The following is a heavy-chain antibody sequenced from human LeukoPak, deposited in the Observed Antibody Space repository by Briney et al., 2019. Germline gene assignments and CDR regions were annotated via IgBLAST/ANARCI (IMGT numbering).Heavy chain of an antibody. J-gene: IGHJ4*02. CDR3: ARDRCTNGVCYSFDY. CDR2: IYSGGNT. V-gene: IGHV3-53*01. CDR1: GFTVSSDY. D-gene: IGHD2-8*01. Sequence: GGSLRLSCAASGFTVSSDYMNWVRQAPGKGLEWVSVIYSGGNTYYADSVKGRFSLFRDNSKNILYLQMNSLRAEDAAVYYCARDRCTNGVCYSFDYWGQGTLVTVSS.